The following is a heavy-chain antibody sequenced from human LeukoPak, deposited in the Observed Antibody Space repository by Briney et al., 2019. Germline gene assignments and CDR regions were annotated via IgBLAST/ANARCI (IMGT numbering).Heavy chain of an antibody. CDR1: GFTFSDYY. Sequence: GGSLRLSCAASGFTFSDYYMSWIRQAPGKGLEWVSYISSSGSTIYYADSVKGRFTISRDNAKNSLYLQMNSLRAEDTAVYYCARAATVVTDGWFDPWGQGTLVTVSS. V-gene: IGHV3-11*01. CDR2: ISSSGSTI. CDR3: ARAATVVTDGWFDP. D-gene: IGHD4-23*01. J-gene: IGHJ5*02.